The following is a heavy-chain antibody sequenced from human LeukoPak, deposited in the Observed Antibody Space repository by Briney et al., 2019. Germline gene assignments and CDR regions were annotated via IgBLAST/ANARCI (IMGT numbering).Heavy chain of an antibody. Sequence: PSQTLTLTCTVSGGSISSGGYYWSWIRKHPGKGLEWIGYIYYSGSTYYNPSLKSRVTISVYTSKNQFSLKLSSVTAADTAVYYCARVNHDYGDYGLDYWGQGTLVTVSS. D-gene: IGHD4-17*01. J-gene: IGHJ4*02. CDR1: GGSISSGGYY. V-gene: IGHV4-31*03. CDR2: IYYSGST. CDR3: ARVNHDYGDYGLDY.